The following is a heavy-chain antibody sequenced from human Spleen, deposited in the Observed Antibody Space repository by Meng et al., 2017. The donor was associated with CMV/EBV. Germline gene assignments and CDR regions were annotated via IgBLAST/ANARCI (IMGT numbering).Heavy chain of an antibody. CDR3: AKGAAAAYYYGMDV. CDR1: GFTFDDYA. J-gene: IGHJ6*02. Sequence: GESLKISCAASGFTFDDYAMHWVRQAPGKGLEWVSLISWDGGSTYYADSVKGRFTISGDNAKNSLYLQMNSLRAEDMALYYCAKGAAAAYYYGMDVWGQGTTVTVSS. CDR2: ISWDGGST. V-gene: IGHV3-43D*03. D-gene: IGHD6-13*01.